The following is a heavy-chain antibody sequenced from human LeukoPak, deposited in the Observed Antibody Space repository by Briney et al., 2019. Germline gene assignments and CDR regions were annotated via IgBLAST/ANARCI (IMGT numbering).Heavy chain of an antibody. V-gene: IGHV4-34*01. CDR2: INHSGST. CDR3: ARGVRYIVVVPAAIRYDAFDI. D-gene: IGHD2-2*01. Sequence: PSETLSLTCAVYGGSFSGYYWSWIRQPPGKGLEWIGEINHSGSTNYNPSLKSRVTISVDTSKNQFSLKLSSVTAADTAVYYCARGVRYIVVVPAAIRYDAFDIWGQGTMVTVSS. CDR1: GGSFSGYY. J-gene: IGHJ3*02.